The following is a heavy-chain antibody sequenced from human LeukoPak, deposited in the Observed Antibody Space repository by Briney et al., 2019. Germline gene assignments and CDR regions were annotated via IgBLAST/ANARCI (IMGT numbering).Heavy chain of an antibody. J-gene: IGHJ4*02. CDR2: IIPIFGTA. CDR3: ARDGGYCSGGSCYQPFDY. V-gene: IGHV1-69*05. D-gene: IGHD2-15*01. CDR1: GGTFSSYA. Sequence: ASVKVSCKASGGTFSSYAISWVRQAPGQGLEWMGGIIPIFGTANYAQKFQGRVTITTEESTSTAYMELSSLRSEDTAVYYCARDGGYCSGGSCYQPFDYWGQGTLVTVSS.